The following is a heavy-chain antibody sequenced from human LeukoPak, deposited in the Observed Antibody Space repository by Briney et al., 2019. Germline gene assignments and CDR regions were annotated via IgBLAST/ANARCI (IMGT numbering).Heavy chain of an antibody. V-gene: IGHV1-69*13. D-gene: IGHD2-15*01. CDR3: ARDPGTAIGYCSGGSCYPDAFDI. CDR2: IIPIFGTA. J-gene: IGHJ3*02. Sequence: SVKVSCKASGGTFSSYAISWVRQAPGQGLEWMGGIIPIFGTANYAQKFQGRVTITADESTSTAYMELSSLRSEDTAVYYCARDPGTAIGYCSGGSCYPDAFDIWGQGTMVTVSS. CDR1: GGTFSSYA.